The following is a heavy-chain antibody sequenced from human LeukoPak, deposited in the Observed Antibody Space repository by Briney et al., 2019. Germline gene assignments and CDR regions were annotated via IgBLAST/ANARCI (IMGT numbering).Heavy chain of an antibody. CDR2: ISYSGSP. Sequence: PSETLSLTCTVSGASISSYYWSWIRQPPGKGLEWIGYISYSGSPNYNPSLKSRVTIPADTSKNQFSLNLSSVTAADTAVYYCARVGHIVAAGTYDWWGQGTLVTVSS. V-gene: IGHV4-59*08. CDR1: GASISSYY. CDR3: ARVGHIVAAGTYDW. J-gene: IGHJ4*02. D-gene: IGHD6-13*01.